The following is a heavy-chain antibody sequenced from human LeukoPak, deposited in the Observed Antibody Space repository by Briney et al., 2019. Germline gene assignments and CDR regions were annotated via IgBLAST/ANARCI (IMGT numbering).Heavy chain of an antibody. Sequence: HSETLSLTCAVCGGSFSGYYWSWIRQPPGKGLEWIGEINHSGSTNYNPSLKSRVTISVDTSKNQFSLKLSSVTAADTAVYYCARGTPVDTAMVVWGQGTLVTVSS. D-gene: IGHD5-18*01. CDR2: INHSGST. V-gene: IGHV4-34*09. CDR1: GGSFSGYY. J-gene: IGHJ4*02. CDR3: ARGTPVDTAMVV.